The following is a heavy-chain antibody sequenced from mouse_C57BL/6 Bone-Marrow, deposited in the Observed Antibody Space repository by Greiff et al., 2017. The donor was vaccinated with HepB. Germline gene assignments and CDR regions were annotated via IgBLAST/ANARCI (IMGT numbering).Heavy chain of an antibody. CDR2: ISYDGSN. CDR1: GYSITSGYY. Sequence: DVQLQESGPGLVKPSQSLSLTCSVTGYSITSGYYWNWIRQFPGNKLEWMGYISYDGSNNYNPSLKNRISITRDTYKNQFFLKLNSVTTEDTATYYCAREGSSFHYYAMDYWGQGTSVTVSS. V-gene: IGHV3-6*01. D-gene: IGHD1-1*01. CDR3: AREGSSFHYYAMDY. J-gene: IGHJ4*01.